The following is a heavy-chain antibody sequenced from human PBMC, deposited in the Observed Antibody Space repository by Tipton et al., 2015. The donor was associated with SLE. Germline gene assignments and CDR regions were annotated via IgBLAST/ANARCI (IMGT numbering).Heavy chain of an antibody. J-gene: IGHJ4*02. Sequence: SLRLSCAASGFTFSNYGMSWVRQAPGKGLEWVSTVSGGGGSTYYADSVKGRFTISRDNSKNTLYLQMNSLRAEDTAVYYCARDSPEVGATDYWGQGTLVTVSS. CDR1: GFTFSNYG. CDR3: ARDSPEVGATDY. V-gene: IGHV3-23*01. D-gene: IGHD1-26*01. CDR2: VSGGGGST.